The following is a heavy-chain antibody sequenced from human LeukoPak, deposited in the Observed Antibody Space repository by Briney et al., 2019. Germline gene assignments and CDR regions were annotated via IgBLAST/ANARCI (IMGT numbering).Heavy chain of an antibody. CDR3: AREGSHGCGGLEY. J-gene: IGHJ4*02. V-gene: IGHV4-61*02. CDR2: IYTSGST. D-gene: IGHD1-26*01. CDR1: GGSISSGSYY. Sequence: SETLSLTCTVSGGSISSGSYYWSWIRQPAGKGLEWIGRIYTSGSTNYNPSLKSRVTISVDTSKNQFSLKLSSVTAADTAVYYCAREGSHGCGGLEYWGQGTLVTVSS.